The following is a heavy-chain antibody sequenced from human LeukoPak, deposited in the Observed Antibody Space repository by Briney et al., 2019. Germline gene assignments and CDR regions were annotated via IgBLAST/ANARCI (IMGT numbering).Heavy chain of an antibody. CDR2: IYHSGST. V-gene: IGHV4-4*02. CDR1: GGSISSSNW. J-gene: IGHJ4*02. Sequence: SETLSLTCAVSGGSISSSNWWSWVRPPPGKGLEWIGEIYHSGSTNYNPSLKSRVTISVDKSKNQFSLKLSSVTAADTAVYYCARANGYYDILTGYYSGYFDYWGQGTLVTVSS. D-gene: IGHD3-9*01. CDR3: ARANGYYDILTGYYSGYFDY.